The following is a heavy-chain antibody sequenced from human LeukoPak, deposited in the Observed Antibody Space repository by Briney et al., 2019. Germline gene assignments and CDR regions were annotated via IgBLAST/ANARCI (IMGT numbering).Heavy chain of an antibody. V-gene: IGHV5-51*01. D-gene: IGHD2-15*01. J-gene: IGHJ4*02. CDR2: IHPGDSDT. CDR3: ARARGFCSGGSCDLNPESRARYYFHY. CDR1: GSSFTSYR. Sequence: GASLQISLKASGSSFTSYRISWARTIPATTLERTRFIHPGDSDTRYSPSFQGQVSISADKSISAAYMQGSSLEALVTAMYCCARARGFCSGGSCDLNPESRARYYFHYWGQGTLVTVSS.